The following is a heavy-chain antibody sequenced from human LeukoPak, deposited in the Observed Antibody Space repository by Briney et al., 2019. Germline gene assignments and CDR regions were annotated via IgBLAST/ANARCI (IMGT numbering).Heavy chain of an antibody. Sequence: ASVKVSCKASGYIFINYYIYWVRQAPGQGLEWMGLINPSGGRTGYAQNFQGRVTMTRDMSTSTVYLELGSLRSVDTAVYYCARGPYSSGWYGLDFWGQGTLVTVSS. CDR3: ARGPYSSGWYGLDF. J-gene: IGHJ4*02. V-gene: IGHV1-46*01. D-gene: IGHD6-19*01. CDR2: INPSGGRT. CDR1: GYIFINYY.